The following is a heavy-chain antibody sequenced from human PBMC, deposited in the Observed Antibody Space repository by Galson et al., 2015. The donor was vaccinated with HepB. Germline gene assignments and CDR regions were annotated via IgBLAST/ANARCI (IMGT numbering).Heavy chain of an antibody. V-gene: IGHV1-3*01. CDR2: INAGNGNT. J-gene: IGHJ6*02. Sequence: SCKASGYTFTSYAMHWVRQAPGQRLEWMGWINAGNGNTKYSQKFQGRVTITRDTSASTAYMELSSLRSEDTAVYYCARDRYSSGWYGMDVWGQGTTVTVSS. CDR1: GYTFTSYA. CDR3: ARDRYSSGWYGMDV. D-gene: IGHD6-19*01.